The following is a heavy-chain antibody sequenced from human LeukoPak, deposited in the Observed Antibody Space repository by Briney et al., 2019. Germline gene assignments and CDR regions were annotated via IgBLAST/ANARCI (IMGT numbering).Heavy chain of an antibody. D-gene: IGHD3-22*01. V-gene: IGHV4-34*01. CDR2: INHSGST. CDR3: ARGAPPSYYYDRRKNWLDP. CDR1: GGSFSGYY. J-gene: IGHJ5*02. Sequence: SGTLSLTCAVYGGSFSGYYWSWIRQPLGKGLEWIGEINHSGSTNYNPSLKSRVTISVDTSKNQFSLKLSSVTAADTAVYYCARGAPPSYYYDRRKNWLDPWGQGTLVTVSS.